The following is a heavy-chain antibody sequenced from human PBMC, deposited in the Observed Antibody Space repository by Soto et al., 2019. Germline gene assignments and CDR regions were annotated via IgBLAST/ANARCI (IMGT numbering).Heavy chain of an antibody. J-gene: IGHJ4*02. CDR1: GNSFVTYA. Sequence: ASVKVSCKSSGNSFVTYAIHWVRQAPGQRLQWMGWINVGSGNTKYAQDFQGRFTFTRDTAATTTFMELSSLRSEDAAVYYCARVPPWGDSGSFYIQHYDSWGQGTLVTVSS. V-gene: IGHV1-3*01. CDR2: INVGSGNT. CDR3: ARVPPWGDSGSFYIQHYDS. D-gene: IGHD3-10*01.